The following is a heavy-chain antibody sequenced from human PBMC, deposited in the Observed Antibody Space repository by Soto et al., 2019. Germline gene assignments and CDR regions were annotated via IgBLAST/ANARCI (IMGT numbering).Heavy chain of an antibody. Sequence: EVQLLESGGGLVQPGGSLRLSCAASGFTFSSYAMSWVRQAPGKGLEWVSAISGSGGSTYYADSVKGRFAISRDHSKNTLYLQMNSLRAEDTAVCYCAKNWFTVYYFYGMDVWGQGITVTVSS. D-gene: IGHD3-10*01. V-gene: IGHV3-23*01. CDR1: GFTFSSYA. J-gene: IGHJ6*02. CDR2: ISGSGGST. CDR3: AKNWFTVYYFYGMDV.